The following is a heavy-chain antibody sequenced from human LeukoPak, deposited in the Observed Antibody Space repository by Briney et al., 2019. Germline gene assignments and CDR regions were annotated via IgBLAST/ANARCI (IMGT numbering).Heavy chain of an antibody. CDR3: ARGYRAPQTFYSYHYFDS. Sequence: SSETLSLTCAVYGGSFSGYYWSWIRQPPGKGLEWIGEINHFRSTNYNPSLKSRVTISGDTSKNQFSLKVNSVTAADTAVYYCARGYRAPQTFYSYHYFDSWAQGILVTVSS. CDR1: GGSFSGYY. J-gene: IGHJ4*02. D-gene: IGHD5-18*01. V-gene: IGHV4-34*01. CDR2: INHFRST.